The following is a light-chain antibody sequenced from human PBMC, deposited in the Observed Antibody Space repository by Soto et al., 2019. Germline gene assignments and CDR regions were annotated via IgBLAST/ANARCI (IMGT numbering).Light chain of an antibody. J-gene: IGKJ5*01. CDR2: VAS. CDR3: QQYNNWPT. CDR1: QSVSIN. Sequence: EILRTQSPATLSVSPGERATLSCRASQSVSINLAWYQQKPGQAPRLLIYVASTRATGIPARFSGSGSGTEFTLTISSLQSEDFAVYYCQQYNNWPTLGQGTRLEIK. V-gene: IGKV3-15*01.